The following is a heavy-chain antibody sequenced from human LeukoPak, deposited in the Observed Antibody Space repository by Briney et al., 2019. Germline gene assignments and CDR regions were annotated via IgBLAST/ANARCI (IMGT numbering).Heavy chain of an antibody. Sequence: GGSLRLSCAASGFTFSSYAMNWVCQAPGKGLEWVSGISGSSESTYYADSVQGRFTISRDNSKNMLYLHMNSLRAEDTAVYYCAKRKYGDYLLDYWGQGTLVTVSS. D-gene: IGHD4-17*01. CDR3: AKRKYGDYLLDY. CDR1: GFTFSSYA. V-gene: IGHV3-23*01. J-gene: IGHJ4*02. CDR2: ISGSSEST.